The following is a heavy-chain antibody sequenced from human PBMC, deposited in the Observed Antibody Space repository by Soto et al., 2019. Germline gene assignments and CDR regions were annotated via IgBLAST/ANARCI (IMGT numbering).Heavy chain of an antibody. CDR1: GFTFSDFG. Sequence: GGSLRLSCAVSGFTFSDFGMHWVRQPPGEGLEWVAVIRDDGSNKYYADSVKGRFTISRDNSKNTSYLQMNSMRVDDTAIYYCARRVVTADYFDYWGLGTLVTVSS. V-gene: IGHV3-33*01. CDR2: IRDDGSNK. D-gene: IGHD2-21*02. CDR3: ARRVVTADYFDY. J-gene: IGHJ4*02.